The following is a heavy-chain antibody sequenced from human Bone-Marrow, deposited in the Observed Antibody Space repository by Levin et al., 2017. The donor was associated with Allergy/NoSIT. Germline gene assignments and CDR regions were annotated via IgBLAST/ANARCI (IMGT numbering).Heavy chain of an antibody. J-gene: IGHJ4*02. Sequence: GSLRLSCSVSGGSMSPYYWSWIRQTPGRGLEWIGYIFHSGSTSYNPSLEGRVTISIDKSRTQFSLKLSSVTAADTALYFCARARDSYGYLPLYYLGQGNLAIVST. CDR1: GGSMSPYY. CDR3: ARARDSYGYLPLYY. D-gene: IGHD5-18*01. V-gene: IGHV4-59*01. CDR2: IFHSGST.